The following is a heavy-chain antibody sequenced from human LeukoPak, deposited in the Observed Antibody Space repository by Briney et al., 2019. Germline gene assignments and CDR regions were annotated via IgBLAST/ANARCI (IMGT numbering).Heavy chain of an antibody. J-gene: IGHJ3*02. CDR1: GGSFIGYY. D-gene: IGHD3-3*01. V-gene: IGHV4-34*01. Sequence: SETLSVTCAVYGGSFIGYYWSWIRQPRGKGLEWIGEINHSGSTNYNPSLKGRVTISVDTSKNQFSLKLSSVTAADTAVYYCASDGVAFDIWGQGTMVTVSS. CDR3: ASDGVAFDI. CDR2: INHSGST.